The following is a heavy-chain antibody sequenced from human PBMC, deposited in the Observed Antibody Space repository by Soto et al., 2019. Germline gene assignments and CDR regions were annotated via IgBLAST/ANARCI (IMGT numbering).Heavy chain of an antibody. CDR1: GYTFTSYD. CDR3: ASGGGDNGFRLLEWLHRDYYYGMDV. D-gene: IGHD3-3*01. Sequence: ASVKVSCKASGYTFTSYDINWVRQATGQGLEWMGWMNPNSGNTGYAQKFQGRVTMTRNTSISTAYMELSSLRSEDTAVYYCASGGGDNGFRLLEWLHRDYYYGMDVWGQGTTVTVSS. CDR2: MNPNSGNT. J-gene: IGHJ6*02. V-gene: IGHV1-8*01.